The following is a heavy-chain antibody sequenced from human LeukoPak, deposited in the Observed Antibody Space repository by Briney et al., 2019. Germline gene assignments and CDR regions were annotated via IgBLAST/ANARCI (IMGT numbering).Heavy chain of an antibody. CDR2: ISGDGGST. CDR1: GFTFDDYA. Sequence: QPGGSLRLSCAASGFTFDDYAMHWVRQAPGKGLEWVSLISGDGGSTYYADSVKGRFTISRDNSKNSLYLQMNSLRTEDTALYYCAIVVGATAGPNDAFDIWGQGTMVTVSS. D-gene: IGHD1-26*01. CDR3: AIVVGATAGPNDAFDI. J-gene: IGHJ3*02. V-gene: IGHV3-43*02.